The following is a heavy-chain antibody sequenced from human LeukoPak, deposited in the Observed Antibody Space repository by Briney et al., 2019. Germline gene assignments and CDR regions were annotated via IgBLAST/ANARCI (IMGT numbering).Heavy chain of an antibody. V-gene: IGHV4-59*01. CDR2: IYYSGST. Sequence: SETLSLTXTVSGGSISSYYWSWIRQPPGKGLEWIGYIYYSGSTNYNPSLKSRVTISVDTSKNQFSLKLSSVTAADTAVYYCAREYCSGGSCYSYNWFDPWGQGTLVTVSS. CDR1: GGSISSYY. J-gene: IGHJ5*02. D-gene: IGHD2-15*01. CDR3: AREYCSGGSCYSYNWFDP.